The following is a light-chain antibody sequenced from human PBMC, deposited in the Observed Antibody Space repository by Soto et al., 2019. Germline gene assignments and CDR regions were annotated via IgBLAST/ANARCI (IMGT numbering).Light chain of an antibody. CDR3: QQYGYSPLYT. V-gene: IGKV1-8*01. J-gene: IGKJ2*01. CDR2: AAS. CDR1: QGISSY. Sequence: AIRMTQSPSSLSASTGDRVTITCRASQGISSYLAWYQQKPGKAPKLLIYAASTLQSGVPSRFSGSGSGTDFTLTISCLQSEDFATYYCQQYGYSPLYTFGQGTKLEIK.